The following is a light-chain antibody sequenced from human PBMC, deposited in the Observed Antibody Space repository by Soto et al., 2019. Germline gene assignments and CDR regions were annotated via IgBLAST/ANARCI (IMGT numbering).Light chain of an antibody. CDR1: QSVSSSY. CDR2: GAS. V-gene: IGKV3-20*01. J-gene: IGKJ2*01. CDR3: QQYGSSPPYT. Sequence: EIVLTQSPGTLSLSPAERATLSCRASQSVSSSYLAWYQQQPGQAPRLLIYGASSRATGIPDRFSGSGSGTDFTLTISRLEPEDFAVYYCQQYGSSPPYTFGQGTKLEIK.